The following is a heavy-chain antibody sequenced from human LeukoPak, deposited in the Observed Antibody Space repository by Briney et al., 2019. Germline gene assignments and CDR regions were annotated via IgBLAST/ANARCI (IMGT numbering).Heavy chain of an antibody. V-gene: IGHV3-23*01. CDR2: IGHTSGA. J-gene: IGHJ4*02. D-gene: IGHD3-10*01. CDR1: GFTFSSYA. Sequence: GGSLRLSCAASGFTFSSYAMCWVGQAPGKGPEWVATIGHTSGAWYADSVMGRFTISRDNSKSMLYLHMNSLSGEDTALYYCADFGSGSYIFNYWGQGSLVTVSS. CDR3: ADFGSGSYIFNY.